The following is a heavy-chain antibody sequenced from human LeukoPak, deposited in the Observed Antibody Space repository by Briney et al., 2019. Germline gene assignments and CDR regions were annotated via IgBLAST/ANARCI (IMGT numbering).Heavy chain of an antibody. D-gene: IGHD5-18*01. V-gene: IGHV4-39*07. CDR2: IYYSGST. Sequence: SETLSLTCTVSGGSISSSSYYWGWIRQPPGKGLAWIGSIYYSGSTYYNPSLKSRVTISVDTSKNQFSLKLSSVTAADTAVYYCARDMDTGPDLFDYWGQGTLVTVSS. J-gene: IGHJ4*02. CDR3: ARDMDTGPDLFDY. CDR1: GGSISSSSYY.